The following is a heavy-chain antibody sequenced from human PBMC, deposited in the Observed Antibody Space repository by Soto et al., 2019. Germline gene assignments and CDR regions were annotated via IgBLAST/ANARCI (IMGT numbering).Heavy chain of an antibody. CDR2: IKQDGIEK. V-gene: IGHV3-7*03. D-gene: IGHD6-13*01. CDR3: AREKAAAHFDY. Sequence: GGSLRLCCTDSGFTFSRNLMSWVRQAPGKGLEWVANIKQDGIEKYYVDSVKGRFTISRDNAKKSLFLQMNSLRAEDTAVYYCAREKAAAHFDYWGRGILVTVS. CDR1: GFTFSRNL. J-gene: IGHJ4*02.